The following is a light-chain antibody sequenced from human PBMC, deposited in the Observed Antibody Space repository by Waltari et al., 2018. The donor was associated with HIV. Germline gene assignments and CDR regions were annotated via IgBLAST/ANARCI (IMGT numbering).Light chain of an antibody. Sequence: NFMLTQPHSVSESPGKTVTIPCTRSSGRIASNYVQWYQQRPGSAPTTVIDEDNQRPSGVPDRFSGSIDSSSNSASLTISGLKTEDEADYYCQSYDTSNPVVFGGGTKLTVL. V-gene: IGLV6-57*04. J-gene: IGLJ2*01. CDR2: EDN. CDR1: SGRIASNY. CDR3: QSYDTSNPVV.